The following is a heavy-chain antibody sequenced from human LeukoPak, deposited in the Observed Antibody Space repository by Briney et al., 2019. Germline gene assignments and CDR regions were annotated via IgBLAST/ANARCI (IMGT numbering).Heavy chain of an antibody. D-gene: IGHD6-13*01. CDR1: GGTFSSYA. J-gene: IGHJ3*02. CDR3: ASSSSSWFDAFDI. V-gene: IGHV1-69*04. CDR2: IIPILGIA. Sequence: ASVKVSCKAPGGTFSSYAISWVRQAPGQGLEWMGRIIPILGIANYAQKFQGRVTITADKSTSTAYMELSSLRSEDTAVHYCASSSSSWFDAFDIWGQGTMVTVSS.